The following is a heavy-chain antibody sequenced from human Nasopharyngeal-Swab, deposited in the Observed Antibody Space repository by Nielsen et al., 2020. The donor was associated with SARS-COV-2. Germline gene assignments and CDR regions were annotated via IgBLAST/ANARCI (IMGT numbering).Heavy chain of an antibody. Sequence: GKSLKISCVDSGFRDYSMNWVRQAPGKGLEWVSSISSSSSDIYYADSVKGRFTISRDSAKNSLYLQMNNLRAEDTAVYYCVRDRLNGGGMDVWGQGTTVTVSS. CDR2: ISSSSSDI. V-gene: IGHV3-21*01. D-gene: IGHD3-9*01. CDR1: GFRDYS. J-gene: IGHJ6*02. CDR3: VRDRLNGGGMDV.